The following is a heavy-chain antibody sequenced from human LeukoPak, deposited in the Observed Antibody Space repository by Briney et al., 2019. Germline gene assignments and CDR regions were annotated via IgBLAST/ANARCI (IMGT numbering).Heavy chain of an antibody. Sequence: PGGSLRLSCAASGFIFSSYAMSWVRQAPGKGLEWVSTISGSGVGTFYADSVKGRFTISRDNSKNTLYLQMNSLRAEDTALFYCAKQRHDFWSGFDYWGQGSLVTVSS. J-gene: IGHJ4*02. D-gene: IGHD3-3*01. CDR3: AKQRHDFWSGFDY. V-gene: IGHV3-23*01. CDR2: ISGSGVGT. CDR1: GFIFSSYA.